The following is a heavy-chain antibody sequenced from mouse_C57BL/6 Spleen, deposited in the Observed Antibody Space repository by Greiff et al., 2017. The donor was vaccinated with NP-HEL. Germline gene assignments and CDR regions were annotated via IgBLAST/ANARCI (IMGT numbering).Heavy chain of an antibody. J-gene: IGHJ2*01. Sequence: EVQLQQSGAELVRPGASVKLSCTASGFNIKDDYMHWVKQRPEQGLEWIGWLDPENGDTEYASKFQGKATITADTSSNTAYLQLSSLTSEDTAVYYCTRGWSPDYWGQGTTLTVSS. CDR1: GFNIKDDY. CDR3: TRGWSPDY. CDR2: LDPENGDT. D-gene: IGHD2-3*01. V-gene: IGHV14-4*01.